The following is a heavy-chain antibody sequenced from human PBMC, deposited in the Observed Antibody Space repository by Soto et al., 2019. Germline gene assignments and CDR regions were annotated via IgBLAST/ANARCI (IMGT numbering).Heavy chain of an antibody. CDR2: IKSKTDGGTT. J-gene: IGHJ4*02. Sequence: PGGSLRLSCAASGFTFSNAWMSWVRQAPGKGLEWVGRIKSKTDGGTTDYAAPVKGRFTISRDDSKNTLYLQMNSLKTEDTAVYYCTTWTLAARPTYFDYWGQGTLVTVSS. CDR3: TTWTLAARPTYFDY. CDR1: GFTFSNAW. D-gene: IGHD6-6*01. V-gene: IGHV3-15*01.